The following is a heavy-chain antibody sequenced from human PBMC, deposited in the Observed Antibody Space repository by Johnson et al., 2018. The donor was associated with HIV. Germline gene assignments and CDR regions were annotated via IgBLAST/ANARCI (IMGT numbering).Heavy chain of an antibody. CDR2: ISYDGSNK. J-gene: IGHJ3*02. V-gene: IGHV3-30-3*01. Sequence: VQLVESGGGVVQPGRSLRLSCAASGFTFSSYAIHWVRQAPGKGLAWVAVISYDGSNKYYADSVKGRFTISRDNSKNTLYLQMNSLRAEDTAVYYCARLGPHDAFDIWGQGTMVTVSS. CDR1: GFTFSSYA. CDR3: ARLGPHDAFDI. D-gene: IGHD1-26*01.